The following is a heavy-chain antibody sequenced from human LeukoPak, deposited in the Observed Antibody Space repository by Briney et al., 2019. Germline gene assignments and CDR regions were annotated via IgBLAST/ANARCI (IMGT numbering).Heavy chain of an antibody. CDR2: ISAYNGNT. V-gene: IGHV1-18*01. J-gene: IGHJ4*02. Sequence: VASVKVSCKASGYTFTSYGISWVRQAPGQGLEWMGWISAYNGNTNYAQKLQGRVTMTTDTSTSTAYMELRSLRSDDTAVYYCARRGALGELFGQFDYWGQGTLVTVSS. D-gene: IGHD3-16*01. CDR3: ARRGALGELFGQFDY. CDR1: GYTFTSYG.